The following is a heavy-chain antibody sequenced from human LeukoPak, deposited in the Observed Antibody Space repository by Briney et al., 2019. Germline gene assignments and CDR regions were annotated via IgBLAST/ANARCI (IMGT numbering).Heavy chain of an antibody. Sequence: GSLRLSCAASGFTFSSYEMNWIRQPPGKGLEWIGSIYYSGSTYYNPSLKSRVTISVDTSKNQFSLKLSSVTAADTAVYYCARHVVGFDIVVVPAAIDYWGQGTLVTVSS. CDR1: GFTFSSYE. J-gene: IGHJ4*02. CDR3: ARHVVGFDIVVVPAAIDY. D-gene: IGHD2-2*01. V-gene: IGHV4-39*01. CDR2: IYYSGST.